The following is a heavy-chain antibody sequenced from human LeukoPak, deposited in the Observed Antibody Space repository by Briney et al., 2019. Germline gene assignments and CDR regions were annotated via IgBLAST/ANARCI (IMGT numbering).Heavy chain of an antibody. J-gene: IGHJ1*01. CDR1: GGTFSSYA. CDR3: ARGYQLLFGEYFQH. V-gene: IGHV1-69*04. Sequence: SVKVSCMASGGTFSSYAISWVRQAPGQGLEWMGRIIPILGIANYAQKFQGRVTITADKSTSTAYMELSSLRSEDTAVYYCARGYQLLFGEYFQHWGQGTLVTVSS. D-gene: IGHD2-2*01. CDR2: IIPILGIA.